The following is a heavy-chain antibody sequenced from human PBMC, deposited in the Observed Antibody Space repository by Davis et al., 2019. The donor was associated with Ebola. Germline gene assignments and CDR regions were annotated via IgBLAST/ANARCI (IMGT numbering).Heavy chain of an antibody. V-gene: IGHV3-48*02. Sequence: GESLKISCAASRFIFSSYSMNWVRQAPGKGLEWVSYISSSSTTYYAASVRGRFTISRDNAKNSLYLQMSSLRDEDTAVYYCARDPGYCSSGSCSFDYWGQGTLVTVSA. CDR3: ARDPGYCSSGSCSFDY. J-gene: IGHJ4*02. CDR1: RFIFSSYS. CDR2: ISSSSTT. D-gene: IGHD2-15*01.